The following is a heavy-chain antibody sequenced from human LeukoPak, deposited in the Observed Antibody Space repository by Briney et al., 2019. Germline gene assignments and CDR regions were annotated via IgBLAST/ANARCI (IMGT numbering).Heavy chain of an antibody. J-gene: IGHJ3*02. Sequence: SQTLSLTCAISGDSVSSNSAAWNWIRQSPSRGLEWLGRTYYRSKWYNDYAVSVKSRITINPDTSKNQFSLQLNSVTPEDTAVYYCARDPYYYDSSGYYRPGAFDIWGQGTMVTVSS. V-gene: IGHV6-1*01. CDR3: ARDPYYYDSSGYYRPGAFDI. CDR2: TYYRSKWYN. D-gene: IGHD3-22*01. CDR1: GDSVSSNSAA.